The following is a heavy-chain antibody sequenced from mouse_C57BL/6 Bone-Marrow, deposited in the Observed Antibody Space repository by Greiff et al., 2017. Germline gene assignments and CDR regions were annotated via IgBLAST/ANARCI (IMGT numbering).Heavy chain of an antibody. CDR2: ISDGGSYT. CDR1: GFTFSSYA. Sequence: DVQLVESGGGLVKPGGSLKLSCAASGFTFSSYAMSWVRQTPEKRLEWVATISDGGSYTYYPDNVKGRFTISRDNAKNNLYLQMSHLKSEDTAMYYCARGTAQAPYYAMDYWGQGTSVTVSS. V-gene: IGHV5-4*01. D-gene: IGHD3-2*02. CDR3: ARGTAQAPYYAMDY. J-gene: IGHJ4*01.